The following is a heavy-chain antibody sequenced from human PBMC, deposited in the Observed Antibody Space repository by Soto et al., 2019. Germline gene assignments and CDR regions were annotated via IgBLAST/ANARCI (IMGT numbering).Heavy chain of an antibody. CDR1: GYSFTSYW. CDR2: IYPGDSDT. Sequence: GESLKISCKGSGYSFTSYWIGWVRQMPGKGLEWMGIIYPGDSDTRYSPSFQGQVTISADKSISTAYLQWSSLKASDTAMYYCARLYYGSGTLWNGMDVWGQGTTVTVSS. D-gene: IGHD3-10*01. CDR3: ARLYYGSGTLWNGMDV. J-gene: IGHJ6*02. V-gene: IGHV5-51*01.